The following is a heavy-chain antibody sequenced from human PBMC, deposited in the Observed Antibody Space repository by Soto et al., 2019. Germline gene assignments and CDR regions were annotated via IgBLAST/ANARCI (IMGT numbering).Heavy chain of an antibody. CDR3: ARLSTSGSYWVY. Sequence: SETLSLTCTVSGGSVSRSIYYWSWIRQHPGKGLEWIGYIYYNGNTYYNPSLMSRVTISVDTSKNLFSLKLSSVTVADRAVYYCARLSTSGSYWVYWGQGTLVTVSS. D-gene: IGHD3-10*01. J-gene: IGHJ4*02. V-gene: IGHV4-31*03. CDR2: IYYNGNT. CDR1: GGSVSRSIYY.